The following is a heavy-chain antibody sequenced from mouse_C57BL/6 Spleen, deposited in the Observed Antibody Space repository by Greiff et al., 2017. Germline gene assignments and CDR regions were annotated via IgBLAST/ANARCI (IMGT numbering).Heavy chain of an antibody. Sequence: VQLKESGAERARPGASVKMSCKASGYTFTSYTMHWVKQRPGQGLEWIGYINPSSGYTKYNQKFKDKATLTADKSSSTAYMQLSSLTSEDSAVYYCARRGYSNYLYYFDYWGQGTTLTVSS. CDR2: INPSSGYT. J-gene: IGHJ2*01. V-gene: IGHV1-4*01. CDR3: ARRGYSNYLYYFDY. CDR1: GYTFTSYT. D-gene: IGHD2-5*01.